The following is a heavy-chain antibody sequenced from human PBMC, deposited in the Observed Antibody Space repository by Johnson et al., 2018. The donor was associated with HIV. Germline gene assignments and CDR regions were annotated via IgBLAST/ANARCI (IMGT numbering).Heavy chain of an antibody. CDR2: ISSSSSTI. CDR3: ARVQSIAAPDDAFDI. Sequence: VQLVESGGALVQPGGSLRLSCAASGFTFSSYSMNWVRQAPGKGLEWVSYISSSSSTIYYADSVKGRFTISRDNAKNSLYLQMNSLRAEDTAVYYCARVQSIAAPDDAFDIWGQGTMVTVSS. CDR1: GFTFSSYS. J-gene: IGHJ3*02. V-gene: IGHV3-48*01. D-gene: IGHD6-6*01.